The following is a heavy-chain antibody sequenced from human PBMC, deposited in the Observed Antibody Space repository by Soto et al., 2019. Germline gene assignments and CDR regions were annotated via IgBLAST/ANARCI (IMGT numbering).Heavy chain of an antibody. J-gene: IGHJ5*02. CDR1: GGSISSYY. V-gene: IGHV4-59*01. CDR3: ARDRGPDMVRGDNWFDP. CDR2: IYYSGST. D-gene: IGHD3-10*01. Sequence: SETLSLTCTVSGGSISSYYWSWIRQPPGKGLEWIGYIYYSGSTNYNPSLKSRVTISVDTSKNQFSLKLSSVTAADTAVYYCARDRGPDMVRGDNWFDPWGQGTLVTVSS.